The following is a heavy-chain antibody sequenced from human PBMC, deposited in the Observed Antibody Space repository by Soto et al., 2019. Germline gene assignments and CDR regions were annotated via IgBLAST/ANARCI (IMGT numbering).Heavy chain of an antibody. Sequence: GESLKISCKGSGYSFTSYWIGWVRQMPGKGLEWIGVIYPGDSDTRYSPSFQGQVTISADKSISTAYLQWSSLKASDTAMYYCARHSRDYYDSSGYYYERYFDLWGRGTLVTVSS. CDR1: GYSFTSYW. J-gene: IGHJ2*01. V-gene: IGHV5-51*01. CDR2: IYPGDSDT. D-gene: IGHD3-22*01. CDR3: ARHSRDYYDSSGYYYERYFDL.